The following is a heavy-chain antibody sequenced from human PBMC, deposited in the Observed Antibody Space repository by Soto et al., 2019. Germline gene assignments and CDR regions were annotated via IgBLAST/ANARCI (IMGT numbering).Heavy chain of an antibody. J-gene: IGHJ4*02. Sequence: ASVKASCKASGGTFSSYAISWVRQAPGQGLEWMGGIIPIFGTANYAQKFQGRVTITADESTSTAYMELSSLRSEDTAVYYCATGIAVAGYDYWGQGTLVTVSS. CDR1: GGTFSSYA. V-gene: IGHV1-69*13. CDR2: IIPIFGTA. CDR3: ATGIAVAGYDY. D-gene: IGHD6-19*01.